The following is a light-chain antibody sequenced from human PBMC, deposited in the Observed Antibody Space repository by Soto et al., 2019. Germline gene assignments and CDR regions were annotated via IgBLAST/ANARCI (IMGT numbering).Light chain of an antibody. CDR2: DVS. Sequence: QAVVTQPASVSGSPGQSITISCTGTSSDVGGYNYVSWYQQHPGKAPKLMIYDVSNRPSGVSNRFSGSKSGNTASLSISGLQAEDEADYYSSSYTSSSTRVFGTGTKLTVL. V-gene: IGLV2-14*01. CDR3: SSYTSSSTRV. J-gene: IGLJ1*01. CDR1: SSDVGGYNY.